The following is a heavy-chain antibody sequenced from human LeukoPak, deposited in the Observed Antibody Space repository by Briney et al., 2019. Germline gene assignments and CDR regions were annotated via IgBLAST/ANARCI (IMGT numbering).Heavy chain of an antibody. CDR3: ANWAGAPADYFSGPLDY. J-gene: IGHJ4*02. Sequence: GASVKVSCKTSEYSLTQYPIHWVRQAPGQRLEWMGWINTVSGNTRYSQNFQGSVTITRDTSASTAYMELSYLKSEDTAIYYCANWAGAPADYFSGPLDYWGQGTLVTVSS. V-gene: IGHV1-3*04. CDR1: EYSLTQYP. D-gene: IGHD3-3*01. CDR2: INTVSGNT.